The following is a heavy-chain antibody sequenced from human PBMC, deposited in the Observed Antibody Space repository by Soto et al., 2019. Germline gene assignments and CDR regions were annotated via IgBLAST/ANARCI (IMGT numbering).Heavy chain of an antibody. V-gene: IGHV5-51*01. CDR3: ARHISNFRYSNSAMDV. J-gene: IGHJ6*02. D-gene: IGHD4-4*01. CDR1: GYTFTDYW. CDR2: IYPGDSDT. Sequence: GESLKISCKGSGYTFTDYWIGWVRQLPEKGLEWMGIIYPGDSDTRYSPSFQGHVTITVDKSTSTAYLQWNTLKASDTAMSYCARHISNFRYSNSAMDVWGQRNTV.